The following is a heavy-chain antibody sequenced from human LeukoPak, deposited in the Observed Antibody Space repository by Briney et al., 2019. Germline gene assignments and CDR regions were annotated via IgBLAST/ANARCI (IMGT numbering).Heavy chain of an antibody. Sequence: SETLSLTCTVPGGSISSSSYYWGWIRQPPGKGLEWIGSIYYSGSTYYNPSLKSRVTISVDTSKNQFSLKLSSVTAADTAVYYCARILKWLRFYYYYGMDVWGQGTTVTVSS. CDR3: ARILKWLRFYYYYGMDV. CDR2: IYYSGST. D-gene: IGHD5-12*01. V-gene: IGHV4-39*01. J-gene: IGHJ6*02. CDR1: GGSISSSSYY.